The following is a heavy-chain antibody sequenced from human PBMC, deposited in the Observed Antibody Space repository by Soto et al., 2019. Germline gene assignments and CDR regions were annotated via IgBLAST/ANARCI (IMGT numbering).Heavy chain of an antibody. D-gene: IGHD3-22*01. V-gene: IGHV3-23*01. CDR3: AKGLYYYDSSGYRLFDS. CDR1: GFTFRNYA. J-gene: IGHJ4*02. CDR2: ISVSGGTT. Sequence: GGSLRLSCAASGFTFRNYAMSWVRQAPGKGLDWVSTISVSGGTTYYAGSVKGRFTISRDNSKNTLYLQMNSLRAEDTALYYCAKGLYYYDSSGYRLFDSWGQGTLVTVSS.